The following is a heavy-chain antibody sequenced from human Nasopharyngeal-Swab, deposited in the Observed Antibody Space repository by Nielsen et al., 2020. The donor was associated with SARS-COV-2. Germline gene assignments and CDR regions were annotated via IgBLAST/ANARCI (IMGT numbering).Heavy chain of an antibody. CDR1: GFTFSSHS. J-gene: IGHJ5*02. Sequence: GGSLTLSCAVSGFTFSSHSMNWVRQAPGKGLEWVSSISSSSRYIYYADSVKGRFTISRDNTKNSPYLQMNRLRAEVTAVYYCVKEGYCSGGSSYSTAWNWFDPWGQGTLVTVSS. V-gene: IGHV3-21*01. D-gene: IGHD2-15*01. CDR2: ISSSSRYI. CDR3: VKEGYCSGGSSYSTAWNWFDP.